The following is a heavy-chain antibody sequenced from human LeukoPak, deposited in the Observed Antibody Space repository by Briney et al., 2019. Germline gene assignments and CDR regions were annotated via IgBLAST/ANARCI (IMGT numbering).Heavy chain of an antibody. D-gene: IGHD4-17*01. J-gene: IGHJ4*02. CDR3: ARGQRMTTVTNAPPLVDY. CDR1: GASIRSSYYY. CDR2: IYDSGST. V-gene: IGHV4-39*01. Sequence: PSETLSLTCTVSGASIRSSYYYWGWIRQPPGKGLEWIGSIYDSGSTYYNPSLKSRVTISVDTSKNQFSLKLNSVTAADTAVYYCARGQRMTTVTNAPPLVDYWGQGTLVTVSS.